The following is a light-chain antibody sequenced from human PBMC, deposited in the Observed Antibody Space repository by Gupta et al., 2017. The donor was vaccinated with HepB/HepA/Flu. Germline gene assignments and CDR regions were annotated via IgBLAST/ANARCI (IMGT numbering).Light chain of an antibody. J-gene: IGKJ1*01. CDR1: QSVRSNY. CDR2: GAS. Sequence: PGERATLSCRASQSVRSNYLAWYQQRPGQAPRLLIYGASSRAPGIPDRFSGSGSGTDFTLTISRLESEDFAVYYCQQDYSSSRTFGQGTKVEIK. CDR3: QQDYSSSRT. V-gene: IGKV3-20*01.